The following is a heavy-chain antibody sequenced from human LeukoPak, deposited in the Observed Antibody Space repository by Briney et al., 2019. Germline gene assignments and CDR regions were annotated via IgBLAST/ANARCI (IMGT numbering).Heavy chain of an antibody. Sequence: GGSLRLSCAASGFTFSSYVMHWVRQAPGKGLEWVAFIRCDGSNKYYSDSVKGRFTISRDNSKNTLYLQMKSLRAEDTAVYYCARNEDYSDSTGYYSTFYLDSWGQGTLVTVSS. CDR2: IRCDGSNK. CDR3: ARNEDYSDSTGYYSTFYLDS. J-gene: IGHJ4*02. D-gene: IGHD3-22*01. CDR1: GFTFSSYV. V-gene: IGHV3-30*02.